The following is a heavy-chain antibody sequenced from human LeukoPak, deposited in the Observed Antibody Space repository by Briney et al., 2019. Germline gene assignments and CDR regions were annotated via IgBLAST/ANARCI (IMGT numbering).Heavy chain of an antibody. D-gene: IGHD2-2*02. CDR3: AKDSAIRVDYYYYYMDV. J-gene: IGHJ6*03. CDR1: GFTFSDYY. Sequence: GGSLRLSCAASGFTFSDYYLSWIRQAPGKGLECISYISSSGNTIYYADSVKGRFTISRDNSKNSLYLQMNSLRAEDTALYYCAKDSAIRVDYYYYYMDVWGKGTTVTVSS. V-gene: IGHV3-11*01. CDR2: ISSSGNTI.